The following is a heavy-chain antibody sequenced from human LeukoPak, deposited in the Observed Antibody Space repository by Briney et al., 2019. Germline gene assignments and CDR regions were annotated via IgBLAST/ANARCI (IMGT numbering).Heavy chain of an antibody. D-gene: IGHD6-13*01. CDR1: GFNFGDYA. CDR2: ISWNSGSI. J-gene: IGHJ5*02. CDR3: AKDIGSSWYGEYNWFDP. V-gene: IGHV3-9*01. Sequence: GRSLRLSCAASGFNFGDYAMHWVRQAPGKGLEWVSGISWNSGSIGYADSVKGRFTISRDNAKNSLYLQMNSLRAEDTALYYCAKDIGSSWYGEYNWFDPWGQGTLVTVSS.